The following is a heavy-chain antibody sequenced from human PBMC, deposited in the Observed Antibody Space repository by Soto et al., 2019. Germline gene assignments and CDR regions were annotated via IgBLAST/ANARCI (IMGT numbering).Heavy chain of an antibody. CDR3: ARVRPASVYYYYYMDV. J-gene: IGHJ6*03. V-gene: IGHV4-59*01. CDR1: GGSISSYY. Sequence: SETLSLTCPVSGGSISSYYWSWIRQPPGKGLEWIGYIYYSGSTNYNPSLKSRVTISVDTAKNQFSLKLSSVTAADTAVDYCARVRPASVYYYYYMDVWGKGTTVTVSS. D-gene: IGHD2-2*01. CDR2: IYYSGST.